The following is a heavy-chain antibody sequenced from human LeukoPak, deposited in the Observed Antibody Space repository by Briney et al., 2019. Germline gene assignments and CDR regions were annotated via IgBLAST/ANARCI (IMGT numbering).Heavy chain of an antibody. CDR3: ARAWPGDYGYSPRAFDY. J-gene: IGHJ4*02. D-gene: IGHD4-17*01. CDR2: IYYSGST. Sequence: SETLSLTCTVSGGSISSYYWSWIRQPPGKGLEWIGYIYYSGSTNYNPSLKSRVTISVDTSKNQFSLKLSSVTAADTAVYYCARAWPGDYGYSPRAFDYWGREPLATLSS. CDR1: GGSISSYY. V-gene: IGHV4-59*01.